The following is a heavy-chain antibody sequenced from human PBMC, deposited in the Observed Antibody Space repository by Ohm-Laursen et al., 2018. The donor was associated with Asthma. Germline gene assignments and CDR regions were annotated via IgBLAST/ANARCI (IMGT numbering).Heavy chain of an antibody. CDR3: ARIGPEWELPGREYSLHH. V-gene: IGHV3-21*01. CDR2: ISNASSFI. D-gene: IGHD1-26*01. CDR1: GYTFSRYS. Sequence: SLRLSCTASGYTFSRYSIHWVRQIPGKGLEWVASISNASSFIYYADSVRGRFTTSRDNARNSVYLQMNSLRAEDAALYYFARIGPEWELPGREYSLHHWGEGTLVTVSS. J-gene: IGHJ1*01.